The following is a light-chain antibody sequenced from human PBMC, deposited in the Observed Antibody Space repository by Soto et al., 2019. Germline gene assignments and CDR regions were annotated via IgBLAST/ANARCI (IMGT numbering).Light chain of an antibody. CDR2: VGSGGIVG. J-gene: IGLJ2*01. CDR1: SGYSNYK. V-gene: IGLV9-49*01. CDR3: GADHGSGSNPMWV. Sequence: PVLTQPPSASASLGASVTLTCTLTSGYSNYKVDWYQQRPGKGPRFVMRVGSGGIVGSKGDGIPDRFSVLGSGLNRYLTIKNIQEEDESDYHCGADHGSGSNPMWVFGGGTQLTVL.